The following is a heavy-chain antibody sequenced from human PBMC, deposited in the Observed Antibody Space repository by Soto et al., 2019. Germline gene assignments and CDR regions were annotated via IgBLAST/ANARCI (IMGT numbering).Heavy chain of an antibody. D-gene: IGHD2-15*01. CDR2: INPDSGGT. CDR1: GYTFTDYY. J-gene: IGHJ4*02. CDR3: ARDRCTAGSCFDY. Sequence: QVPLVQSGAEVKKPGASVKVSCKASGYTFTDYYIHWVRQAPGQGLEWMGWINPDSGGTDYAQKFQGSVAMTRDTSISTAYMELSRLTSDDAAVYYCARDRCTAGSCFDYWGQGTPVTVSS. V-gene: IGHV1-2*04.